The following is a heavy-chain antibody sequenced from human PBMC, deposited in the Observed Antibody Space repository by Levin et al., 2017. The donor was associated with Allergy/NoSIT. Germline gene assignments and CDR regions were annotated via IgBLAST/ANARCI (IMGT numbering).Heavy chain of an antibody. Sequence: GGSLRLSCEASGFSFSSSWMNWVRQAPGKGLVWVSRMNGDGSTVSHADSVKGRFTITRDNAKNTLHLQMNSLTAEDTAVYYCARDPQYYDFWSGNPADAWGQGTLVTVSS. D-gene: IGHD3-3*01. CDR2: MNGDGSTV. CDR3: ARDPQYYDFWSGNPADA. J-gene: IGHJ5*02. CDR1: GFSFSSSW. V-gene: IGHV3-74*01.